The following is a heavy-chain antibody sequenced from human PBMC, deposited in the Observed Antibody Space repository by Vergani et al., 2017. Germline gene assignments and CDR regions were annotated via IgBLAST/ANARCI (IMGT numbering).Heavy chain of an antibody. J-gene: IGHJ4*02. Sequence: QVQLVQSGAEVKKPGSSVKVSCKASGGTFSSYAISWVRQAPGQGLEWMGGIIPIFGTANYAQKFQGRVTTTTDTSTSTAYMELRSLTSDDTAVYYCARGITVAGPARDWGQGTLVTVSS. CDR2: IIPIFGTA. V-gene: IGHV1-69*06. CDR3: ARGITVAGPARD. CDR1: GGTFSSYA. D-gene: IGHD6-19*01.